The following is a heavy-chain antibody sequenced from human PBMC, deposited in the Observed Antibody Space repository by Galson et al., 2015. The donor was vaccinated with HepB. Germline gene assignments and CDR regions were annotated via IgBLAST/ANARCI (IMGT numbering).Heavy chain of an antibody. D-gene: IGHD5-18*01. CDR3: ARLRISKYTYGYGFDP. J-gene: IGHJ5*02. V-gene: IGHV1-2*02. CDR2: IKSNSGDT. CDR1: GYSFTGYC. Sequence: VKVSCKASGYSFTGYCLHWGRQAPGQGLEGMGWIKSNSGDTNYARKFQGRVTMTRDTSISTAYMELSRLRFDDTAVYYCARLRISKYTYGYGFDPWGQGTLVTVSS.